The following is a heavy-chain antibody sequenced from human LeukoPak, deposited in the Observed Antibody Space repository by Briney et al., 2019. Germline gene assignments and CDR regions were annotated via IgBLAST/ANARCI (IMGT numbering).Heavy chain of an antibody. V-gene: IGHV3-21*01. D-gene: IGHD6-13*01. CDR1: GFTVSSKY. CDR3: ARGGAAAGTLYNY. CDR2: ISSSSSYI. J-gene: IGHJ4*02. Sequence: GGSLRLSCAASGFTVSSKYMSWVRQAPGKGLEWVSSISSSSSYIYYADSVKGRFTISRDNAKNSLYLQMNSLRAEDTAVYYCARGGAAAGTLYNYWGQGTLVTVSS.